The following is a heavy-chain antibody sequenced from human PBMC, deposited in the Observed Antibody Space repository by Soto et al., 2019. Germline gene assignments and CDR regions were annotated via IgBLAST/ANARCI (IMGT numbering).Heavy chain of an antibody. CDR3: ARDQVTIFGVPLDY. CDR1: GFTFSSYW. J-gene: IGHJ4*02. CDR2: IKQDGSEK. V-gene: IGHV3-7*01. Sequence: EVQLVESGGGLVQPGGSLRLSCAASGFTFSSYWMSWVRQAPGKGLEWVANIKQDGSEKYYVDSVKGRFTISRDNAKNSLYLQMNSLRAEDTAVYYCARDQVTIFGVPLDYWGQGTLVTVSS. D-gene: IGHD3-3*01.